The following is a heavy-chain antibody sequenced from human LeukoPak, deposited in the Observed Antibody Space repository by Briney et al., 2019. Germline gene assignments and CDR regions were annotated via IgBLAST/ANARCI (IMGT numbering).Heavy chain of an antibody. D-gene: IGHD3-3*01. CDR2: IYTIGST. CDR1: GGSISSGGYY. Sequence: SETLSLTCTVSGGSISSGGYYWSWIRQHPGKGLEWIGYIYTIGSTNYNPSLKSRVTISVDTSKNQFSLKLSSVTAADTAAYYCARGLWSGYYRAQYMDVWGKGTTVTVSS. J-gene: IGHJ6*03. V-gene: IGHV4-61*08. CDR3: ARGLWSGYYRAQYMDV.